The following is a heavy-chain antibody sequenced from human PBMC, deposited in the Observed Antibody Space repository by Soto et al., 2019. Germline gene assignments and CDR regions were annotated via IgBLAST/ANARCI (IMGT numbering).Heavy chain of an antibody. CDR2: ISFNSGSI. CDR3: ARDSEENQLLYEALDF. Sequence: GGSLRLSCVAAGFTFDDYAMHWVRQAPGKGLEWASGISFNSGSIGYAASVKGRFTISRDNARNSLYLQMNSLRAEDTALYYCARDSEENQLLYEALDFWGQGKMGT. D-gene: IGHD2-2*01. J-gene: IGHJ3*01. V-gene: IGHV3-9*01. CDR1: GFTFDDYA.